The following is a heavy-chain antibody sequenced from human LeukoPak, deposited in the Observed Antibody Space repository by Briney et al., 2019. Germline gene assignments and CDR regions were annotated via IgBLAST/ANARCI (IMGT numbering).Heavy chain of an antibody. Sequence: PSQTLSLTCTVSGGSISSGGYYWSWIRQPPGKGLEWIGYIYYSGSPYYNPSLKSRVTISVDTSKSRFSLKLSSVTAADTAVYYCASTIAAAGTDRYFDLWGRGTLVTVSS. CDR1: GGSISSGGYY. CDR2: IYYSGSP. V-gene: IGHV4-30-2*01. D-gene: IGHD6-13*01. J-gene: IGHJ2*01. CDR3: ASTIAAAGTDRYFDL.